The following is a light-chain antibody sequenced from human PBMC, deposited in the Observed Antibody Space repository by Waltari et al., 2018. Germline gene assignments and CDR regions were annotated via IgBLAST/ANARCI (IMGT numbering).Light chain of an antibody. CDR2: EVT. J-gene: IGLJ3*02. V-gene: IGLV2-8*01. Sequence: QSALTQPPSASGSPGQSVTISCTGTSSDFGNYNFVSWYQQHPGKAPKVIIYEVTKRPSGVPDRFSGPKSGNTASLTVSGLQAEDEADYYCSSFAGRWVFGGGTKLTVL. CDR3: SSFAGRWV. CDR1: SSDFGNYNF.